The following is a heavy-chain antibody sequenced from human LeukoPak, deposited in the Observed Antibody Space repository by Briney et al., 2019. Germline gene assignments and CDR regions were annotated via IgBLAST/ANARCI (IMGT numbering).Heavy chain of an antibody. CDR2: ISGSGGST. CDR1: GFTFSNYA. D-gene: IGHD3-22*01. CDR3: TKKTSYYDSSGALDY. J-gene: IGHJ4*02. Sequence: GGSLRPSCTASGFTFSNYAMTWVRQAPGKGLEWLSVISGSGGSTYHADSVKGRFTISRDNSKNTLFLQMNSLRAEDTAVYYCTKKTSYYDSSGALDYWGQGTLVTVSS. V-gene: IGHV3-23*01.